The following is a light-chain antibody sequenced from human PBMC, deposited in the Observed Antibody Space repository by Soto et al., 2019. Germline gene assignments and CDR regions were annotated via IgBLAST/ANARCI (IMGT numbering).Light chain of an antibody. Sequence: DIQMTQSPSSLSASVGDRVTIXXQASQDISNYLNWYQQKPGKAPKXVIYDASNLETGVPSRFSGSGSGTDFTLTISSLEPEDFAVYYCQQRSRWPWTFGQGTKVDIK. CDR1: QDISNY. J-gene: IGKJ1*01. CDR2: DAS. V-gene: IGKV1-33*01. CDR3: QQRSRWPWT.